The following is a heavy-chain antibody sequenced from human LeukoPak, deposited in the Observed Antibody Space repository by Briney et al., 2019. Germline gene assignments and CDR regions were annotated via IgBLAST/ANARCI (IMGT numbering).Heavy chain of an antibody. CDR2: ISSSSSYI. CDR1: GFTFSSYS. Sequence: GGSLRLSCAASGFTFSSYSMNWVRQAPGKGLEWVSSISSSSSYIYYADSVKGRFTISRDNAKNSLYLQMDSLRAEDTAVYYCARAAYYYASSGNHDYWGQGTLVTVSS. D-gene: IGHD3-22*01. V-gene: IGHV3-21*01. J-gene: IGHJ4*02. CDR3: ARAAYYYASSGNHDY.